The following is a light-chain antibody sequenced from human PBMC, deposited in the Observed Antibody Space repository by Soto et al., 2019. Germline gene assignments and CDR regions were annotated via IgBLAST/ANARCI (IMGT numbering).Light chain of an antibody. V-gene: IGKV1-5*03. CDR3: QQYTTFLLT. J-gene: IGKJ4*01. CDR2: GAS. CDR1: QSISGY. Sequence: DIQMTQSPSTLSASVGDRVTITCRSSQSISGYLAWYQQKPGKAPNLLIYGASTLQRGVPSRFSGSGSGTEFTLTISSLQPDDFGTYYCQQYTTFLLTFGGGTKVDIK.